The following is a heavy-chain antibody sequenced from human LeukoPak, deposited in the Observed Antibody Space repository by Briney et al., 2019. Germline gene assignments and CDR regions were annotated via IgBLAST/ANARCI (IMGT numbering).Heavy chain of an antibody. Sequence: SQTLSLTCTVSGDSINTPDYYWTWIRQHPGKGLEWIGYIYYSGSTYYNPSLKSRVTISVDTSKNQFSLKLSSVTAADTAVYYCARDGAFDIWGQGTMVTVSS. CDR3: ARDGAFDI. CDR2: IYYSGST. CDR1: GDSINTPDYY. V-gene: IGHV4-31*03. J-gene: IGHJ3*02.